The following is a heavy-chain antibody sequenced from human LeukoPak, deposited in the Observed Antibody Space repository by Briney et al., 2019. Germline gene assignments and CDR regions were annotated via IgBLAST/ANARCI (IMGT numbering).Heavy chain of an antibody. V-gene: IGHV3-30*04. J-gene: IGHJ4*02. CDR1: GFTFSSSA. CDR3: ARDVETH. CDR2: LSYDRRNE. Sequence: PGRSLRLSCAASGFTFSSSAMHWVRQAPGKGLEWVAVLSYDRRNEYYADSVRGRFTISRDNSKNTVYLHMNSLRVEDTAIYYCARDVETHWGQGTPVTVSS.